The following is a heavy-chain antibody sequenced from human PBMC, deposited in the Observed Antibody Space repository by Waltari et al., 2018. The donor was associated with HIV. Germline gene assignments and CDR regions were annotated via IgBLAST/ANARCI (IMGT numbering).Heavy chain of an antibody. CDR2: INHSGAT. D-gene: IGHD1-1*01. V-gene: IGHV4-34*01. CDR3: ARRDDGLRFNYNGNWFDP. CDR1: IESFRGFH. J-gene: IGHJ5*02. Sequence: QVQLQQRGTRLLKPSETLSLTCAVYIESFRGFHWTWIRQSPGLGLEWIGDINHSGATNYNPSLKSRVTISADASKNQFSLRLSSVTAADTAVYYCARRDDGLRFNYNGNWFDPWGQGTLVTVSS.